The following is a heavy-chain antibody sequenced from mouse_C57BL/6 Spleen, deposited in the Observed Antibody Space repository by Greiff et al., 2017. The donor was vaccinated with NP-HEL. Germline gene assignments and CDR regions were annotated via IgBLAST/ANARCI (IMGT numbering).Heavy chain of an antibody. CDR3: TRRMDYDGYFDV. D-gene: IGHD2-4*01. Sequence: VKLMESGAELVRPGASVTLSCKASGYTFTDYEMHWVKQTPVHGLEWIGAIDPETGGTAYNQKFKGKAILTADKSSSTAYMELRSLTSEDSAVYYCTRRMDYDGYFDVWGTGTTVTVSS. CDR2: IDPETGGT. V-gene: IGHV1-15*01. J-gene: IGHJ1*03. CDR1: GYTFTDYE.